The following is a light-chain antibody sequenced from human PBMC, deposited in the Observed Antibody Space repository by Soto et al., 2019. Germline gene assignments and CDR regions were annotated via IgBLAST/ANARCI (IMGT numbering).Light chain of an antibody. CDR3: TSYTSDNRNYV. V-gene: IGLV2-14*01. J-gene: IGLJ1*01. CDR2: EVS. Sequence: QSALTQPASVSGSPGQSITISCTGTSSDVGAYTSVSWYQQHPGKAPKLMIYEVSNRPSGVSNRFSGSKSAITASLTISGLQADDEAHYYCTSYTSDNRNYVFGTGTKLTVL. CDR1: SSDVGAYTS.